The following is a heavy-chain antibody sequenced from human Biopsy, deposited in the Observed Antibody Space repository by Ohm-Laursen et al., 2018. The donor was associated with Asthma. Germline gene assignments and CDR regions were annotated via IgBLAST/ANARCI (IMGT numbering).Heavy chain of an antibody. Sequence: GASVKVSCKSLGGTFNTYVIGWVRQAPGQGLEWTGGINSVFGTTTYPQKFQDRVTITADDSTSTVYMELSSLRSEDTAVYYCARKAGSCISRTCYSLDFWGQGTLVTASS. D-gene: IGHD2-2*01. CDR1: GGTFNTYV. J-gene: IGHJ4*02. CDR2: INSVFGTT. V-gene: IGHV1-69*13. CDR3: ARKAGSCISRTCYSLDF.